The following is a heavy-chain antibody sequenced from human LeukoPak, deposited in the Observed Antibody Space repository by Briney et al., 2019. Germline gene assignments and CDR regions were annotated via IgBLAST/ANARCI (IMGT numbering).Heavy chain of an antibody. D-gene: IGHD3-22*01. CDR3: ARELNYDSSGYYFDY. CDR1: GYTFVGYH. V-gene: IGHV1-2*02. Sequence: ASVKVSCKASGYTFVGYHLHWVRQAPGQGLEWMGRINPKSGDTNYAQKFQGRVTMTTDTSITTAYMELSRLRSDDTAVYYCARELNYDSSGYYFDYWGQGTLVTVSS. J-gene: IGHJ4*02. CDR2: INPKSGDT.